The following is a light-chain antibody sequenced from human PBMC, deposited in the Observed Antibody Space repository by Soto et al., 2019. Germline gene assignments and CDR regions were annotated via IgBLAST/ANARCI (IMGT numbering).Light chain of an antibody. CDR1: ALPKQY. J-gene: IGLJ1*01. V-gene: IGLV3-25*03. CDR3: QSADSSGTYV. CDR2: KDS. Sequence: SYELTQPSSVSVSPGQTARITCSGDALPKQYVYWYQQKPGQAPVLVIYKDSERPAGIPERFSGSSSGTTVTLAISGVQAEDEADYYCQSADSSGTYVFGTGTKLTVL.